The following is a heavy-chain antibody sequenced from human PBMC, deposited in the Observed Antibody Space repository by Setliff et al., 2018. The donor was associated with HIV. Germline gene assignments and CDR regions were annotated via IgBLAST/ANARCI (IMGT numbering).Heavy chain of an antibody. CDR2: IYTSRGT. V-gene: IGHV4-4*09. CDR1: GGSISGYH. D-gene: IGHD1-26*01. CDR3: ASRGTRWSGTYNDY. Sequence: SETLSLTCTVSGGSISGYHWNWLRQTPGKGLEWIGYIYTSRGTNYNHSLRTRVIISVDTSNQFSLKLSSVTAADAAVYYCASRGTRWSGTYNDYWGQGLPVTVSS. J-gene: IGHJ4*02.